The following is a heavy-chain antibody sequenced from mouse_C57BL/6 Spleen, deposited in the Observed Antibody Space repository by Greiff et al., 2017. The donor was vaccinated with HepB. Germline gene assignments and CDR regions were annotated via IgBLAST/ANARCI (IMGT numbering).Heavy chain of an antibody. V-gene: IGHV1-64*01. Sequence: QVQLQQPGAELVKPGASVKLSCKASGYTFTSYWMHWVKQRPGQGLEWIGMIHPNSGSTNYNEKFKSKATLTVDKSSSTAYMQLSSLTSEDSAFYFCAPTNWDKGPAWFAYWGQGTLVTVSA. CDR2: IHPNSGST. J-gene: IGHJ3*01. CDR1: GYTFTSYW. CDR3: APTNWDKGPAWFAY. D-gene: IGHD4-1*02.